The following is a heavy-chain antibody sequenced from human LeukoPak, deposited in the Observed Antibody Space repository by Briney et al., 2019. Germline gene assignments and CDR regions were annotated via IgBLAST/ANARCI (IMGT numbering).Heavy chain of an antibody. CDR1: GGSISSSSYY. CDR2: IFYSGST. D-gene: IGHD2-2*01. V-gene: IGHV4-39*01. J-gene: IGHJ4*02. CDR3: ARFVVPAALYYFDY. Sequence: SETLSLTCTVSGGSISSSSYYWGWIRQPPGKGLEWIGSIFYSGSTYYNPSLRSRVTISVDTSKNQFSLKLISVTAADTAVYYCARFVVPAALYYFDYWGQGTLVTVSS.